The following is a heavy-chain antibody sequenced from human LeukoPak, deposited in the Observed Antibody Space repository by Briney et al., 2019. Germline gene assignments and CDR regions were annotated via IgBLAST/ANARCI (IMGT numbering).Heavy chain of an antibody. D-gene: IGHD3-22*01. CDR3: AREDDSSGYYPRAFDY. Sequence: GSSVKVSCKASGGTFSSYAISWVRQAPGQGLEWMGGIIPIFGTANYAQKFQGRVTITADESTSTAYMELSSLRSEDTAVYYCAREDDSSGYYPRAFDYWGQGTLVTVSS. J-gene: IGHJ4*02. V-gene: IGHV1-69*01. CDR2: IIPIFGTA. CDR1: GGTFSSYA.